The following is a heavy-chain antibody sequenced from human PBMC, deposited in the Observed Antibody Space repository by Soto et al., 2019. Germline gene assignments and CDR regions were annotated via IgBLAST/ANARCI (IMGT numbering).Heavy chain of an antibody. J-gene: IGHJ3*02. CDR2: ISYDGSNK. D-gene: IGHD2-8*01. V-gene: IGHV3-30-3*01. CDR1: GFTLSSYA. CDR3: ARAGRCTNGVCYTNDAFDI. Sequence: GGSLRLSCAASGFTLSSYAMHWFRQAPGKGLEWVAVISYDGSNKYYADSVKGRFTISRDNSKNTLYLQMNSLRAEDAAVYYCARAGRCTNGVCYTNDAFDIWGQGTMVTVSS.